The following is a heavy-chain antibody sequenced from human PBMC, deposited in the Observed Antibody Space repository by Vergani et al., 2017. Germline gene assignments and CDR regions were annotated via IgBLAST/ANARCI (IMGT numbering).Heavy chain of an antibody. J-gene: IGHJ4*02. CDR1: GVSIGSNSYY. V-gene: IGHV4-39*01. CDR2: IYYSGTT. D-gene: IGHD3-10*01. CDR3: AKQYASGSYKH. Sequence: QLQLQESGPGLVKPSETLSLTCTVSGVSIGSNSYYWGWIRQPPGKGLEWIATIYYSGTTYYNPSLKSRVTISIDTSKNQFSLKLTSVTATDTAMYYCAKQYASGSYKHWGQGTLVTVSS.